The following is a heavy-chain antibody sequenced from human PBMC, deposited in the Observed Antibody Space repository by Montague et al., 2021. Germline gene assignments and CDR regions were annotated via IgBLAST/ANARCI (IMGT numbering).Heavy chain of an antibody. CDR3: ARDQGQGYCGGDCYVGLDY. J-gene: IGHJ4*02. V-gene: IGHV3-7*01. Sequence: SLRLSCAASGFTFSNYWMSWVRQAPGKGLEWVANIKQDGSEKHYVDSAKGRFTISRDNAKNSLYLKMNSLRAEDTAVYFCARDQGQGYCGGDCYVGLDYWGQGTLVTVSS. D-gene: IGHD2-21*01. CDR2: IKQDGSEK. CDR1: GFTFSNYW.